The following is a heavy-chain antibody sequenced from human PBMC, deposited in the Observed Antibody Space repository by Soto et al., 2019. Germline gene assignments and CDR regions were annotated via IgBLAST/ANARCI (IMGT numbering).Heavy chain of an antibody. CDR2: INPDNGNT. CDR1: GYTFTRYT. Sequence: ASVKVSCKASGYTFTRYTMYWVRQAPGQRLEWMGWINPDNGNTKSSQKFQDRVIITRDTSASTAYMDLSSLRSEDTAVYYCARGIATGQLDPWGQGTLVTASS. CDR3: ARGIATGQLDP. J-gene: IGHJ5*02. V-gene: IGHV1-3*01. D-gene: IGHD2-15*01.